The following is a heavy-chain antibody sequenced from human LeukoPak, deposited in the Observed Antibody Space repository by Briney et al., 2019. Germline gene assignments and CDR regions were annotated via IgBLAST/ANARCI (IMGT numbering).Heavy chain of an antibody. D-gene: IGHD3-10*01. CDR3: ARELFSSGSCPDG. V-gene: IGHV3-33*01. Sequence: GRSLRLSCTASGFTFSYYAIHWVRQAPGKGLEWVALIWSDGSNKYYADSVKGRITISRDNSKNTVYLQMNSLRAEDTAVYYCARELFSSGSCPDGWGQGTLVTVSS. CDR1: GFTFSYYA. CDR2: IWSDGSNK. J-gene: IGHJ4*02.